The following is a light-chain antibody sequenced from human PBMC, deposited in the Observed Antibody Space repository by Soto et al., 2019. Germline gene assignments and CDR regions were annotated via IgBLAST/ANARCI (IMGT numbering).Light chain of an antibody. V-gene: IGKV1-27*01. CDR1: QGISNF. CDR3: QKYNSAPWT. J-gene: IGKJ1*01. Sequence: DLQMTQSPSSLSASVGDRVTITCRASQGISNFLAWHQQKPGKVPKLLIYAASTLQSGVPSRFSGSGSGTDFTLTITSLQPEDVATYYCQKYNSAPWTFGQGTKVEIK. CDR2: AAS.